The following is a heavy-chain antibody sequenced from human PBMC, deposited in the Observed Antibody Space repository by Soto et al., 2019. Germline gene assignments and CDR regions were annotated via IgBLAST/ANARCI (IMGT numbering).Heavy chain of an antibody. CDR2: IWYDGSNK. J-gene: IGHJ6*02. CDR1: GFTFSSYG. V-gene: IGHV3-33*01. CDR3: ARDLMGSSSWYGGYYYYGMDV. Sequence: PGGSLRLSCAASGFTFSSYGMHWVRQAPGKGLEWVAVIWYDGSNKYYADSVKGRFTISRDNSKNTLYLQMNSLRAEDTAVYYCARDLMGSSSWYGGYYYYGMDVWGQGTTVTVS. D-gene: IGHD6-13*01.